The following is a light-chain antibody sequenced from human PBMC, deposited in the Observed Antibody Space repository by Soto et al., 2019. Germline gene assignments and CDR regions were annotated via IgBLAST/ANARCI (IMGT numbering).Light chain of an antibody. Sequence: EIVLTQSPATLSLSPGERATLSCRASQSVSNYLACYQQKPGQAPRLLIYDTSNRATGIPARFSGSGSGTDFTLTISSLEPEDFAVYYCQQYNSWPPITFGQGTRLETK. CDR3: QQYNSWPPIT. CDR1: QSVSNY. V-gene: IGKV3-11*01. J-gene: IGKJ5*01. CDR2: DTS.